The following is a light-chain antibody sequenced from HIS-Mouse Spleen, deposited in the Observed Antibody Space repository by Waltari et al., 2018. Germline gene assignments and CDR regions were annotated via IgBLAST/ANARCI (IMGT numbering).Light chain of an antibody. CDR3: QQLNSYPPT. CDR1: QGISSY. V-gene: IGKV1-9*01. J-gene: IGKJ1*01. Sequence: DIQLTQSPSFLSASVGDRVTITCRASQGISSYLRWYQQKPGKAPKLLIYAASTLQSGVPSRFSGSGSGTEFTLTISSLQPEDFATYYCQQLNSYPPTFGQGTKVEIK. CDR2: AAS.